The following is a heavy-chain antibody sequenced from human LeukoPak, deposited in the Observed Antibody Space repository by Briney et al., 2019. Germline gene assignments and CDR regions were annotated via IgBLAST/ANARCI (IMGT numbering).Heavy chain of an antibody. CDR2: IWYDGSNK. D-gene: IGHD5-18*01. J-gene: IGHJ2*01. V-gene: IGHV3-33*01. CDR1: GFTFSSYG. Sequence: PGGSLRLSCAASGFTFSSYGMHWVRQAPGTGLEWVAVIWYDGSNKYYADSVKGRFTISRDNSKNTLYLQMNSLRAEDTAVYYCARDGAGNCGYIEYWYFDLWGRGTLVTVSS. CDR3: ARDGAGNCGYIEYWYFDL.